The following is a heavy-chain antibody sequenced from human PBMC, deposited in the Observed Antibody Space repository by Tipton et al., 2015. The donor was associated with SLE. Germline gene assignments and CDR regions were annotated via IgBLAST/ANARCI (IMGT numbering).Heavy chain of an antibody. CDR1: GGSISSYY. Sequence: TLSLTCTVSGGSISSYYWSWIRQPPGKGLEWIGYIYTSGSTNYNPSLKSRVTISVDTSKNQFSLKLSSVTAADTAVYYCALGFWDFQHWGQGTLVTVSS. CDR3: ALGFWDFQH. V-gene: IGHV4-4*08. J-gene: IGHJ1*01. CDR2: IYTSGST. D-gene: IGHD3-16*01.